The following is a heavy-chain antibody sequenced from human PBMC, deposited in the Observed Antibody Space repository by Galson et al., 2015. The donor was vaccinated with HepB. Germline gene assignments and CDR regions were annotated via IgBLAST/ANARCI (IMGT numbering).Heavy chain of an antibody. CDR3: ARDGSADDKSKDNGMEV. CDR2: IIPILGIT. J-gene: IGHJ6*02. D-gene: IGHD1-1*01. V-gene: IGHV1-69*04. Sequence: SVKVSCKASGDSFSSYAISWVRQAPGQGLEWMGRIIPILGITDYAQKLQGRVTITADKSTSTAYIDLSSLRSEDTAVYYCARDGSADDKSKDNGMEVRGQGTTVTVSS. CDR1: GDSFSSYA.